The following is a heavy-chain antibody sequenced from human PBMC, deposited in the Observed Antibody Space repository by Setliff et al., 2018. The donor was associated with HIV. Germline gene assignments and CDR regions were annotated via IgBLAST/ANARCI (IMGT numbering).Heavy chain of an antibody. CDR1: GGSISTYY. J-gene: IGHJ3*01. CDR2: IYFTGSS. D-gene: IGHD4-17*01. V-gene: IGHV4-59*01. Sequence: SETLSLTCTVSGGSISTYYWSWIRQPPGKGLEWIGSIYFTGSSDNNPSLKSRVTLSVDTSKHQFTLKLSSVTAADTAVYYCARVQMAYAAFDVWGQGTMVTVSS. CDR3: ARVQMAYAAFDV.